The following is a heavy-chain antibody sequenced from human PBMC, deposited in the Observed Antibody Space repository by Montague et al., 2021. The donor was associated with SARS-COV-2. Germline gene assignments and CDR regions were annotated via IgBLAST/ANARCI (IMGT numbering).Heavy chain of an antibody. CDR1: GFTFSSYQ. J-gene: IGHJ4*02. Sequence: SLRLSCAASGFTFSSYQMNWVRQAPGKGLEWVSYISSSGSSKNDADSVKGRFTISRDNAKNSLYLQMSSLRAEDTAVYYCTREPGIAEAGSWFDYWGQGTLVTVSS. D-gene: IGHD6-19*01. CDR3: TREPGIAEAGSWFDY. CDR2: ISSSGSSK. V-gene: IGHV3-48*03.